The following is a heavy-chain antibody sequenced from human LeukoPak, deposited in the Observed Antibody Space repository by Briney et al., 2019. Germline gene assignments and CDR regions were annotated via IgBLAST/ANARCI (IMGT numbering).Heavy chain of an antibody. Sequence: EASVTVSCKASGGTFSSYAISWVRQAPGQGLEWMGGIIPIFGTANYAQKFQGRVTITADESTSTAYMELSSLRSEDTAVYYCARDSNYYDSSGPPDYWGQGTLVTVSS. CDR3: ARDSNYYDSSGPPDY. CDR1: GGTFSSYA. CDR2: IIPIFGTA. V-gene: IGHV1-69*13. J-gene: IGHJ4*02. D-gene: IGHD3-22*01.